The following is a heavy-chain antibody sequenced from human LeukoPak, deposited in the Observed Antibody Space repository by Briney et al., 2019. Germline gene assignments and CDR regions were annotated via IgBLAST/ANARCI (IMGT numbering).Heavy chain of an antibody. CDR3: AKASDAAGRRGYFDY. V-gene: IGHV3-9*01. CDR1: GFTFDDYA. Sequence: GGSLRLSCAASGFTFDDYAMHWFRQSPGKGLKWFSGTSWHSGSIGYADSVKGRFTISRDNAKNSLYLQMNSLRAEDTALYYCAKASDAAGRRGYFDYWGQGTLVTVSS. J-gene: IGHJ4*02. CDR2: TSWHSGSI. D-gene: IGHD1-14*01.